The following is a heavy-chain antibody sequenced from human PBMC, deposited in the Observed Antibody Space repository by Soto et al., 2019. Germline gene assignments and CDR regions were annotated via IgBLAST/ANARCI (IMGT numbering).Heavy chain of an antibody. Sequence: EVQLLESGGGLVQPGGSLRLSCAASGFTFSGYAMSWVRQAPGTGLEWVSVILNTGGDALYADSVEGRFTISRDNFKNTLYLQMNSLRAEDAAIYYCAKASGESYPGSRVFAYWGQGTRVTVSS. D-gene: IGHD3-10*01. CDR3: AKASGESYPGSRVFAY. V-gene: IGHV3-23*01. CDR1: GFTFSGYA. J-gene: IGHJ4*02. CDR2: ILNTGGDA.